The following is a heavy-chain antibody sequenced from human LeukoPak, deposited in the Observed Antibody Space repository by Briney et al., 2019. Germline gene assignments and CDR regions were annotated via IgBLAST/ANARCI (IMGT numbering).Heavy chain of an antibody. CDR1: GYSFTSYW. D-gene: IGHD2-15*01. Sequence: GESLKISCKGSGYSFTSYWIGWVRQMPGKGLEWMGIIYPGDSDTRYSPSFQGQVTISADKSISTAYLQWSSLKASDTAMYYCARPVGGSCYSCYFDYWGQGTLVTVSS. V-gene: IGHV5-51*01. J-gene: IGHJ4*02. CDR2: IYPGDSDT. CDR3: ARPVGGSCYSCYFDY.